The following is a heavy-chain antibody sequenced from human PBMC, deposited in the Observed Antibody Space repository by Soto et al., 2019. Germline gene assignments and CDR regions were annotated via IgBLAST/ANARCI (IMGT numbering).Heavy chain of an antibody. CDR2: IYYSGTT. V-gene: IGHV4-39*01. CDR1: GGSISSSSYY. Sequence: SETLSLTCTVSGGSISSSSYYWGWIRQPPGKGLEWIGNIYYSGTTYYNPTLKIPVTIYVDTSKTQFSLKLSSATAADTAVYYGARHGAGHLPGAYFWGQGTLVTVSS. CDR3: ARHGAGHLPGAYF. D-gene: IGHD3-10*01. J-gene: IGHJ4*02.